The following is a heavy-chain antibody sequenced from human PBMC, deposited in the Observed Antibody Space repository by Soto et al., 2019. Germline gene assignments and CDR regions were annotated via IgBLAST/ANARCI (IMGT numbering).Heavy chain of an antibody. Sequence: GGSLRLSCAASGFIFSDYGMGWVRQTPGKGLEWVSTISGDGYNTHYADSVAGRFTISRDNSKNTLYLQMNSLRAEDTARYYCARDVGGFKAMFDYWGQGTQVTVS. J-gene: IGHJ4*02. CDR3: ARDVGGFKAMFDY. D-gene: IGHD5-12*01. V-gene: IGHV3-23*01. CDR2: ISGDGYNT. CDR1: GFIFSDYG.